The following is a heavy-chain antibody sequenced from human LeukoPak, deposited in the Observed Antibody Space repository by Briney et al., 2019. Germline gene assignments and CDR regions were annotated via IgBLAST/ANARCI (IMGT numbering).Heavy chain of an antibody. Sequence: PSKTLSLTCTVSGGSISSYYWSWIRQPPGKGLEWIGYIYYSGSTNYNPSLKSRVTTSVDTSKNQFSLKLSSVTAADTAVYYCARGYCSGGSCYWFDPWGQGTLVTVSS. CDR3: ARGYCSGGSCYWFDP. D-gene: IGHD2-15*01. J-gene: IGHJ5*02. CDR2: IYYSGST. V-gene: IGHV4-59*08. CDR1: GGSISSYY.